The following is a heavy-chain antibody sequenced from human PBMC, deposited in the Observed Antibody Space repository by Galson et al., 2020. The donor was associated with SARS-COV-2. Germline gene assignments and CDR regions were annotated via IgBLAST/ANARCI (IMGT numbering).Heavy chain of an antibody. CDR3: AREENFVRVVTAARGCYCDS. J-gene: IGHJ4*02. Sequence: SETLSLTCAVYGGSFSGYYWSWIRQPPGKGLEWIGEINSSGSTNYNPSLKSRVTISVDTSKNHFSMKLSSVTAADTAVYYCAREENFVRVVTAARGCYCDSWGRGTLATVSS. V-gene: IGHV4-34*01. CDR1: GGSFSGYY. D-gene: IGHD2-21*02. CDR2: INSSGST.